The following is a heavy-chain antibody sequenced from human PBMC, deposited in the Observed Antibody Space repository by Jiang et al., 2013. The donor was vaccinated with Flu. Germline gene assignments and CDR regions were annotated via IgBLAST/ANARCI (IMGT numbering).Heavy chain of an antibody. V-gene: IGHV4-61*01. D-gene: IGHD2-15*01. CDR3: ARAPNSLYCSGGSCYPGALDY. CDR2: IYYSGST. CDR1: GGSVSSGSYY. Sequence: GPGLVKPSETLSLTCTVSGGSVSSGSYYWSWIRQPPGKGLEWIGYIYYSGSTNYNPSLKSRVTISVDTSKNQFSLKLSSVTAADTAVYYCARAPNSLYCSGGSCYPGALDYWGQGTLVTVSS. J-gene: IGHJ4*02.